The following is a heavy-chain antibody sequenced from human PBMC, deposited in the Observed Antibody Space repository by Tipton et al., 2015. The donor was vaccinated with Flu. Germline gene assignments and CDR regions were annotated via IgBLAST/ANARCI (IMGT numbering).Heavy chain of an antibody. CDR3: ARGPLPDSNWYNGMDV. Sequence: SLRLSCAASGFTFSSYAMSWVRQAPGKGLEWVSGISGGGRDTYLAASVKGRFTISRDNAKNSLYLQMNSLRVGDTAVYYCARGPLPDSNWYNGMDVWGQGTTVTVSS. D-gene: IGHD6-13*01. V-gene: IGHV3-23*01. J-gene: IGHJ6*02. CDR1: GFTFSSYA. CDR2: ISGGGRDT.